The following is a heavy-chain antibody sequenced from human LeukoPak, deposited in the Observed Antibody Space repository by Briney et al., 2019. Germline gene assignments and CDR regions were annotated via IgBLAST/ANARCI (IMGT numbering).Heavy chain of an antibody. Sequence: PGGSLRLSCAASGFTFRSYWMHWVRQTPGKGLVWVSRINGDGSNTTYADSVKGRFTTSRDTAKNTLYLQMISLRADDTAVYYCARGSGSYSSDAFDIWGQGTIVTVSS. CDR2: INGDGSNT. D-gene: IGHD3-10*01. V-gene: IGHV3-74*01. CDR3: ARGSGSYSSDAFDI. CDR1: GFTFRSYW. J-gene: IGHJ3*02.